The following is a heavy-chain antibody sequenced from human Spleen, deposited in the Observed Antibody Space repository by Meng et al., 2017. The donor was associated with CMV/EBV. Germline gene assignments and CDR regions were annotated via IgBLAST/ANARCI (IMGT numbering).Heavy chain of an antibody. J-gene: IGHJ4*02. D-gene: IGHD3-10*01. CDR1: GIGVSSIY. Sequence: GGSLRLSCEVSGIGVSSIYMSWVRQAPGKGLEWVSVLYSGGQTYYADSVKGRFTISRDTSKNTLYLHMGGLRTEDTAVYYCTRDPAPFIIRGELPYWGQGTLVTVSS. V-gene: IGHV3-66*02. CDR3: TRDPAPFIIRGELPY. CDR2: LYSGGQT.